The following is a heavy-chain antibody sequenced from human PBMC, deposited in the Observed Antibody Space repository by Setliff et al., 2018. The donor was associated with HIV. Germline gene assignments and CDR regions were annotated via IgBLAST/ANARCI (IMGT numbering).Heavy chain of an antibody. Sequence: LETLSLTCAVSGGSISSSNWWSWVRQPPGKGLEWIGEIYHSGSTNYNSSLKSRVTISVDKSKNQFSLKLSSVTAADTAVYYCARGVYYDSSGLDAFDIWGQGTMVTVS. CDR2: IYHSGST. CDR3: ARGVYYDSSGLDAFDI. D-gene: IGHD3-22*01. CDR1: GGSISSSNW. V-gene: IGHV4-4*02. J-gene: IGHJ3*02.